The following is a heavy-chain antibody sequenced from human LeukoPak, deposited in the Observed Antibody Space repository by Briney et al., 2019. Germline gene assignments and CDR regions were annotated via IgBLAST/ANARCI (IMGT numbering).Heavy chain of an antibody. CDR1: GFTFSSYA. CDR2: ISGSGGST. Sequence: GGSLRLSCAASGFTFSSYAMSWVRQAPGKGLEWVSAISGSGGSTYYADSVKGRFTISRDNSKNTLYLQMNSLRAEDTAVYYCAKDPGAHDYGDYEDVWGQGTTVTVSS. V-gene: IGHV3-23*01. J-gene: IGHJ6*02. CDR3: AKDPGAHDYGDYEDV. D-gene: IGHD4-17*01.